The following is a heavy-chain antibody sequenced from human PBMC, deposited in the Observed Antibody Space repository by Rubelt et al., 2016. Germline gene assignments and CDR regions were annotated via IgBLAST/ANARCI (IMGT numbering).Heavy chain of an antibody. D-gene: IGHD2-15*01. CDR1: GFTVSSNY. Sequence: VQLVESGGGVVQPGRSLRLSCAASGFTVSSNYMTWVRQAPGKGLEWVSVIYSGGATYYADSVKGRFTISRDNSKNTVYLQMNRLRAEDTAVYYCARDRGYCRGGSCQSGFFDYGGQGTLVTVFS. V-gene: IGHV3-66*01. CDR3: ARDRGYCRGGSCQSGFFDY. CDR2: IYSGGAT. J-gene: IGHJ4*02.